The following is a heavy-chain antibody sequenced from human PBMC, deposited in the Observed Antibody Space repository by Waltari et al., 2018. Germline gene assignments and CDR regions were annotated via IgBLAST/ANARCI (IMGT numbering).Heavy chain of an antibody. CDR3: ARAEEDRTEGYSGYELDY. CDR2: IYHSGST. J-gene: IGHJ4*02. Sequence: QVQLQESGPGLVKPSETLSLTCAVSGYSISSGYYWGWIRQHPGKGLEWIGSIYHSGSTYYNPSLKSRVTISVDTSKNQFSLKLSSVTAADTAVYYCARAEEDRTEGYSGYELDYWGQGTLVTVSS. CDR1: GYSISSGYY. V-gene: IGHV4-38-2*01. D-gene: IGHD5-12*01.